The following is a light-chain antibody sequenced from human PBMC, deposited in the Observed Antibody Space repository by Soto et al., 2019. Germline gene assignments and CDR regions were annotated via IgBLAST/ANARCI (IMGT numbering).Light chain of an antibody. V-gene: IGKV3-11*01. J-gene: IGKJ4*02. CDR3: KLRAMWLIT. CDR1: ERISHS. CDR2: DAS. Sequence: PGNTVTRCCRANERISHSLAWYQQKPGQAPRILIYDASFRATGIPERFSGSGSGTDFTLTISCLQPEDSTLYYCKLRAMWLITF.